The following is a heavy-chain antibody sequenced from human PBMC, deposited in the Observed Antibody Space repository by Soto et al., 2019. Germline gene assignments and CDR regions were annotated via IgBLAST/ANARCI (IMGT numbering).Heavy chain of an antibody. CDR1: GFTFSSYG. CDR3: AREVNYNRGGNYFGY. D-gene: IGHD3-10*01. V-gene: IGHV3-33*01. Sequence: QVRLMESGGGVVQPGTSLRLSCVGSGFTFSSYGMHWVRQAPGKGLEWVAVIWSDGSNQYYGDSVKGRFTISRDNSKNTVYLQMDGLRVEDTAVYYCAREVNYNRGGNYFGYWGQGTLVTVSS. J-gene: IGHJ4*02. CDR2: IWSDGSNQ.